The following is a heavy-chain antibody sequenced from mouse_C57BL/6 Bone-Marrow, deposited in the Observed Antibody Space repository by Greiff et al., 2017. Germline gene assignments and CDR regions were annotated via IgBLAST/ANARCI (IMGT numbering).Heavy chain of an antibody. CDR3: ARGGRDYGSSYWYFDV. CDR1: EYEFPSHD. V-gene: IGHV5-2*01. CDR2: INSDGGST. D-gene: IGHD1-1*01. Sequence: EVQLVESGGGLVQPGESLKLSCESNEYEFPSHDMSWVRKTPEKRLELVAAINSDGGSTYYPDTMERRFIISRDNTKKTLYLQMSSLRSEDTALYYCARGGRDYGSSYWYFDVWGTGTTVTVSS. J-gene: IGHJ1*03.